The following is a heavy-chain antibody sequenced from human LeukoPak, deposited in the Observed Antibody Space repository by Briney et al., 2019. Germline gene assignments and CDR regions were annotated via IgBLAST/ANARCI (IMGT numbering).Heavy chain of an antibody. J-gene: IGHJ5*02. Sequence: SETLSLTCTVSGGSISSYYWSWIRQPPGKGLEWIGYIYYSGSTNYNPSLKSRVTISVDASKNQFSLKLSSVTAADTAVYYCARRANWFDPWGQGTLVTVSS. V-gene: IGHV4-59*08. CDR3: ARRANWFDP. CDR1: GGSISSYY. CDR2: IYYSGST.